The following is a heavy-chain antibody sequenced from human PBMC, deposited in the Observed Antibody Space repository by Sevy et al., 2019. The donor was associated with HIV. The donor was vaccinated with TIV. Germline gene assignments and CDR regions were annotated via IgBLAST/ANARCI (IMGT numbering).Heavy chain of an antibody. Sequence: SETLSLTCAVSGGSISSGGYSWSWIRQPPGKGLEWIGYIYHSGSTYYNPSLKSRVTISVDRSKNQFSLKLSSVTAADTAVDYCARGGSMITFGGVIGPFDYWGQGTLVTVSS. J-gene: IGHJ4*02. CDR3: ARGGSMITFGGVIGPFDY. CDR1: GGSISSGGYS. V-gene: IGHV4-30-2*01. D-gene: IGHD3-16*02. CDR2: IYHSGST.